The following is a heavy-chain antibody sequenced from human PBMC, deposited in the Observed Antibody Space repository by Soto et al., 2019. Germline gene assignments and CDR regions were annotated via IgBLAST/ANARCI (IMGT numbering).Heavy chain of an antibody. Sequence: QVTLKESGPVLVKPTETLTLTCTVSGLALSDDTMGVGWLRQPPGKAPEWLAHIFSKDKKSYFTNSLKTRPNISLDTSKSQVVLTMTNMDPVDTATYYWVRIVSGSDGGYFDYWGQGTLVTVSS. CDR3: VRIVSGSDGGYFDY. J-gene: IGHJ4*02. CDR1: GLALSDDTMG. CDR2: IFSKDKK. D-gene: IGHD3-10*01. V-gene: IGHV2-26*01.